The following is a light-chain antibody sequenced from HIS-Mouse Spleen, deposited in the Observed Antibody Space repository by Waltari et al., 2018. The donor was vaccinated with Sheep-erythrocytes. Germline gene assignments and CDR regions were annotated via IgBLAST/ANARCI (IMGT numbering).Light chain of an antibody. CDR3: QQYYSTPYT. CDR1: QSVLYSSNNKNY. V-gene: IGKV4-1*01. CDR2: WAS. J-gene: IGKJ2*01. Sequence: DIVMTQSPDSLAVSLGERATINCKSSQSVLYSSNNKNYLDWYQQKPRQPPKLLIYWASTRESGVPDRFSGSGSGTDFTLTISSLQAEDVAVYYCQQYYSTPYTFGQGTKLEIK.